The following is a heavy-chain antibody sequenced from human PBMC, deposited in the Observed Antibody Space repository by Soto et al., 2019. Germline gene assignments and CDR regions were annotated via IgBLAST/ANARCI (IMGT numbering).Heavy chain of an antibody. Sequence: GGSLRLSCASSGFTFSSYGMHWVRQAPGKGLEWVAVISYDGSNKYYADSVKGRFTISRDNSKNTLYLQMNSLRAEDTAVYYCAKAPSDNSPRPYWGQGTLVTVAS. J-gene: IGHJ4*02. D-gene: IGHD3-9*01. CDR2: ISYDGSNK. V-gene: IGHV3-30*18. CDR3: AKAPSDNSPRPY. CDR1: GFTFSSYG.